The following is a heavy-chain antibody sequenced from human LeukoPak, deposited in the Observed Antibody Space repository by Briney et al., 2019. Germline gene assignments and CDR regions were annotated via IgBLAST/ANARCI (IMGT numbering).Heavy chain of an antibody. CDR3: ARVGAITRPYNWFDP. Sequence: ASVNVSCKSSGYTFTGYYMHWVRQAPGQGLEWMGLSNLNSGGTNYAQKFQGRVTMTRDTSISTAYMELSRLRSDDTAVYYCARVGAITRPYNWFDPWGQGTLVTVSS. D-gene: IGHD1-26*01. CDR2: SNLNSGGT. CDR1: GYTFTGYY. J-gene: IGHJ5*02. V-gene: IGHV1-2*02.